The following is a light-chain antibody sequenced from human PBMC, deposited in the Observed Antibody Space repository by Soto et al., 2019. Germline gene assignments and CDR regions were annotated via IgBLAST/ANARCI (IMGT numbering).Light chain of an antibody. CDR3: QQSYSTPIT. Sequence: IEMTQSPSTLSASVGDTVTVTCWASQSVSGWLAWYQQKPGKAPKLLIYAASSLQSGVPARFSGSGSGTDFTLTISSLQPEDFVTYYCQQSYSTPITFGQGTRLEI. V-gene: IGKV1-39*01. CDR1: QSVSGW. CDR2: AAS. J-gene: IGKJ5*01.